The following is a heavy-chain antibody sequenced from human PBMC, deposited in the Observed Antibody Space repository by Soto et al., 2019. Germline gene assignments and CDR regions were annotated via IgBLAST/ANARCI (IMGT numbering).Heavy chain of an antibody. CDR1: GFTFSSYA. CDR2: ISSNGRST. V-gene: IGHV3-48*02. J-gene: IGHJ5*02. D-gene: IGHD4-4*01. CDR3: ARDVTANNWFDP. Sequence: PGGSLRLSCAASGFTFSSYAMSWVRQAPGKGPEWVSYISSNGRSTYYADSVKGRFTISRDSARDSLYLQMNSLKDEDTAVYFCARDVTANNWFDPWGQGTLVTVSS.